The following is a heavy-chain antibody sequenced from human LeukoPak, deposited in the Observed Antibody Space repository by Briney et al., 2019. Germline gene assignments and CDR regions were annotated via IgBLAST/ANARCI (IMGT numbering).Heavy chain of an antibody. CDR3: ARDGYNGYFDY. D-gene: IGHD5-24*01. CDR1: GGSISSSSYY. CDR2: IYYSGST. V-gene: IGHV4-39*02. Sequence: SETLSLTCTVSGGSISSSSYYWGWIRQPPGKGLEWIASIYYSGSTYYNPSLKSRVTISVDTSKNQFSLKLSSVTAADTAVYYCARDGYNGYFDYWGQGTLVTVSS. J-gene: IGHJ4*02.